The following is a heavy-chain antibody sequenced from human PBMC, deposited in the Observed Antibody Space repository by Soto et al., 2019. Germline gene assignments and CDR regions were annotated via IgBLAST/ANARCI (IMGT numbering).Heavy chain of an antibody. CDR2: IFYSGST. D-gene: IGHD2-21*02. CDR1: GGSITSDDYY. Sequence: QVQLQESGPGLVKPSQSLSLTCTVSGGSITSDDYYWSWIRQPPGRGLEWIGYIFYSGSTHYNPSLKSRFIISLDTAKKQDSLKLSSGAAADMAVYYCDGADCGGGWSYRHDPYYFGSWGQGTLVTVSS. V-gene: IGHV4-30-4*01. J-gene: IGHJ4*02. CDR3: DGADCGGGWSYRHDPYYFGS.